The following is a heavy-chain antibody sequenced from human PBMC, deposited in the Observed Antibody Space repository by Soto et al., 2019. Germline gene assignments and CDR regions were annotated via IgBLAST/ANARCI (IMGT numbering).Heavy chain of an antibody. D-gene: IGHD3-9*01. Sequence: VGSLRLSCAASGFTFSNDWMHWVRQAPGKGLEWVSRINADGGSTHYADSVRGRFTISRDNAKNTLFLQLNSLRVEDTAIYYCIKVLTRGVGVPRFYFDSWGQGTRVTVSA. V-gene: IGHV3-74*01. CDR2: INADGGST. J-gene: IGHJ4*02. CDR3: IKVLTRGVGVPRFYFDS. CDR1: GFTFSNDW.